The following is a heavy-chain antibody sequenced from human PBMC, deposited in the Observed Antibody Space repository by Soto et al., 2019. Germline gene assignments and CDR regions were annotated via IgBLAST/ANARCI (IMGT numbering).Heavy chain of an antibody. CDR3: ARDSEEELPPYMIDY. J-gene: IGHJ4*02. Sequence: VQLVESGGGVVQPGRSLRFSCAPSGVAFRSYGMHWVRQAPGKGLEWVAVISYDGSNQYYADSVKGRFTISRDNSRSTLYLQMSSLRAEDTAMYYCARDSEEELPPYMIDYWGQGTQVTVSS. V-gene: IGHV3-30*03. D-gene: IGHD1-1*01. CDR1: GVAFRSYG. CDR2: ISYDGSNQ.